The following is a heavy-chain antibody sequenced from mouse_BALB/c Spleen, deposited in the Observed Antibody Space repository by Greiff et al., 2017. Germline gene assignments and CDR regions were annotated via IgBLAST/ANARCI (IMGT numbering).Heavy chain of an antibody. CDR2: ISYSGST. CDR1: GYSITSDYA. V-gene: IGHV3-2*02. CDR3: ARLGDEAWFAY. Sequence: DVQLQESGPGLVKPSQSLSLTCTVTGYSITSDYAWNWIRQFPGNKLEWMGYISYSGSTSYNPSLKSRISITRDTSKNQFFLQLNSVTTEDTATYNCARLGDEAWFAYWGQGTLVTVSA. J-gene: IGHJ3*01.